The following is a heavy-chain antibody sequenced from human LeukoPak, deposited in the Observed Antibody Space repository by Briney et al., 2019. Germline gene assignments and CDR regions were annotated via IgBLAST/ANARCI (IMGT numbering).Heavy chain of an antibody. CDR1: GGSISSYY. CDR2: IYYSGST. CDR3: AREARYYDILTGYYSGAFDY. D-gene: IGHD3-9*01. Sequence: PSETLSLTCTVSGGSISSYYWSWIRQPPGKGLEWIGYIYYSGSTNYNPSLKSRVTISVDTSKNQFSLKLSSVTAADTAVYYCAREARYYDILTGYYSGAFDYWGQGTLVTVSS. V-gene: IGHV4-59*01. J-gene: IGHJ4*02.